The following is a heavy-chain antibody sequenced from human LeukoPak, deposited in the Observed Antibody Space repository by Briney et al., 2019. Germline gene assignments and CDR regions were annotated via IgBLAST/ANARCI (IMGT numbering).Heavy chain of an antibody. Sequence: GGSLRLSCAASGFTFSYYWMYWVRQAPGKGLVWVSHITGDGSTTNYADSVKGRFTISRDNAKNTLYLQMNSLRVENTAVYYCVRDWFGEHIWGQGTQVTVSS. CDR1: GFTFSYYW. CDR2: ITGDGSTT. D-gene: IGHD3-10*01. J-gene: IGHJ4*02. V-gene: IGHV3-74*01. CDR3: VRDWFGEHI.